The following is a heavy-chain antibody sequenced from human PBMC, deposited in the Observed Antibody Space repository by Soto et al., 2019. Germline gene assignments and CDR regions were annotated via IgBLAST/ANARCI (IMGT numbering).Heavy chain of an antibody. D-gene: IGHD3-3*01. J-gene: IGHJ4*02. CDR3: AKVGGYDFWSGFLNEKIYFDY. CDR2: ISWNSGSI. V-gene: IGHV3-9*01. Sequence: PGGSLRLSCAASGFTFDDYAMHWVRQAPGKGLEWVSGISWNSGSIGYADSVKGRFTISRDNAKNSLYLQMNSLRAEDTALYYCAKVGGYDFWSGFLNEKIYFDYWGQGTLVTVSS. CDR1: GFTFDDYA.